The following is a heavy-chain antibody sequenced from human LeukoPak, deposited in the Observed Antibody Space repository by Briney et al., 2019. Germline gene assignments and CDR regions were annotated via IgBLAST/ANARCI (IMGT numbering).Heavy chain of an antibody. J-gene: IGHJ6*03. D-gene: IGHD4-11*01. CDR3: ATSLTTVTHYYYYMDV. V-gene: IGHV4-38-2*02. Sequence: PSETLSLTCTVSGYSISSGYYWSWIRQSPGKGLEWIGEINHSGSTNYNPSLKSRVTISIDTSKNQFSLKLSSVTAADTAVYYCATSLTTVTHYYYYMDVWGKGTTVTISS. CDR1: GYSISSGYY. CDR2: INHSGST.